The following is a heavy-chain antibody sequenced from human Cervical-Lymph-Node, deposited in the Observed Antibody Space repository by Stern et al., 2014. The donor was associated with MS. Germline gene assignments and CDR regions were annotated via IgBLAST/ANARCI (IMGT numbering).Heavy chain of an antibody. CDR3: ARDSGFSGNPASDY. CDR2: ISSGSSYI. Sequence: EVHLVESGGGLVKPGGSLRLSCAASGFTFSNYRMNWVRQAPGKGLEWVSSISSGSSYIYDGDSVRGRFTISRDNAKNSLYLQMNTLRAEDTAVYYCARDSGFSGNPASDYWGRGTLVTVSS. J-gene: IGHJ4*02. V-gene: IGHV3-21*01. D-gene: IGHD5-12*01. CDR1: GFTFSNYR.